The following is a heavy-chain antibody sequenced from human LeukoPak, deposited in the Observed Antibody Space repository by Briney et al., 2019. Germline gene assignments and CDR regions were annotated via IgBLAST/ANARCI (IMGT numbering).Heavy chain of an antibody. V-gene: IGHV3-30-3*01. D-gene: IGHD2-2*01. CDR2: ISYDGSNK. CDR3: ARNLGIVVVPAAMAMDV. J-gene: IGHJ6*03. CDR1: GFTFSSYA. Sequence: PGGSLRLSCAASGFTFSSYAMHWVRQAPGKGLEWVAVISYDGSNKYYADSVKGRFTISRDNSKNTLYLQMNSLRAEDTAVYYCARNLGIVVVPAAMAMDVWGKGTTVTVSS.